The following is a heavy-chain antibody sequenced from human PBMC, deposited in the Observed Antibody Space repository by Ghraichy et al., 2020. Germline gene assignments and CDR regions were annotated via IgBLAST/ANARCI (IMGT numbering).Heavy chain of an antibody. J-gene: IGHJ3*01. V-gene: IGHV3-7*03. CDR2: IKIDETEK. CDR1: GFSFRRYW. D-gene: IGHD4-11*01. CDR3: GRGGPDNSNYAVDN. Sequence: GGSLRLSCAASGFSFRRYWMTWVRRAPGKGLEWVATIKIDETEKYYVGSVKGRFTISRDNAKNSLYLQMNSLRAEDTALYNCGRGGPDNSNYAVDNWGQGKMVIVSA.